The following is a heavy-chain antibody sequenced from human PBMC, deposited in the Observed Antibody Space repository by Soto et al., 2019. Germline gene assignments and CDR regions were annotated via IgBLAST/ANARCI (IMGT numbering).Heavy chain of an antibody. CDR3: ARDFYDSTGHY. V-gene: IGHV1-2*02. D-gene: IGHD3-22*01. CDR1: GYTFTGYY. CDR2: IDPKSGAT. J-gene: IGHJ4*02. Sequence: ASVKVSCKASGYTFTGYYIHWVRHAPGQGLEWMGWIDPKSGATDYAQSFQGRVTMTRDTSITTAFMELSSLRSDDTAIYYCARDFYDSTGHYWGQGTLVTVS.